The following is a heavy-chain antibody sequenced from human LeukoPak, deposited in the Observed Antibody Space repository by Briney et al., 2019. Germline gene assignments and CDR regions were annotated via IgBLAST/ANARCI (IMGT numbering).Heavy chain of an antibody. J-gene: IGHJ5*02. CDR3: ARLVVVAAIDWFDP. CDR2: INPSGGST. CDR1: GYTFTSYR. Sequence: ASVKVSCKASGYTFTSYRISWVRQAPGQGLEWMGIINPSGGSTSYAQKFQGRVTMTRDTSTSTVYMELSSLRSEDTAVYYCARLVVVAAIDWFDPWGQGTLVTVSS. D-gene: IGHD2-15*01. V-gene: IGHV1-46*01.